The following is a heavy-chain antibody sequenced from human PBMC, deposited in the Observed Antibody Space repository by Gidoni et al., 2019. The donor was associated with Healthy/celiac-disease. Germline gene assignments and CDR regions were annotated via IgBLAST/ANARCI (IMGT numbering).Heavy chain of an antibody. D-gene: IGHD3-10*01. CDR2: IYYSGST. CDR1: GGSIRRGGYS. CDR3: ARERPTYYYGSGSYDH. V-gene: IGHV4-31*03. Sequence: QVQLQESGPGLVNPSQTLSLTCTFPGGSIRRGGYSWSWIRQHPGKGLEWIGYIYYSGSTYYNPYLKSRVTISVDTSKNQFSLKLSSVTAADTAMYYCARERPTYYYGSGSYDHWGQGTLVTVSS. J-gene: IGHJ4*02.